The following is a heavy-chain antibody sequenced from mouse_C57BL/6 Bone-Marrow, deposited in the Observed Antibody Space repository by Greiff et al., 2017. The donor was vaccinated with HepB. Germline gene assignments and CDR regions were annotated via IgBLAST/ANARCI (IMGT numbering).Heavy chain of an antibody. CDR2: INPGSGGT. Sequence: QVQLQQSGAELVRPGTSVKVSCTASGYAFTNYLIAWVKQRPGQGLEWIGVINPGSGGTNYNEKFKGKATLTADKSSSTAYMQLSSLTSEDSAVYFCARSATVVATPFDYWGQGTTLTVSS. D-gene: IGHD1-1*01. CDR1: GYAFTNYL. CDR3: ARSATVVATPFDY. V-gene: IGHV1-54*01. J-gene: IGHJ2*01.